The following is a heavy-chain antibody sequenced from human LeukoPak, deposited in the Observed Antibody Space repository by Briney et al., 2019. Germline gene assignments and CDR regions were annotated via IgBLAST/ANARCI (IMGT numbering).Heavy chain of an antibody. J-gene: IGHJ5*02. Sequence: SETLSFTCTVSGGSIRSSYYYWGWIRQPPGKGLEWIGSIYDSGSTYYNPSLKSRVTISVDTSKNQFSLKLNSVTAADTAVNYCARHYGPWDQGTLVTVSS. CDR3: ARHYGP. D-gene: IGHD3-10*01. V-gene: IGHV4-39*01. CDR1: GGSIRSSYYY. CDR2: IYDSGST.